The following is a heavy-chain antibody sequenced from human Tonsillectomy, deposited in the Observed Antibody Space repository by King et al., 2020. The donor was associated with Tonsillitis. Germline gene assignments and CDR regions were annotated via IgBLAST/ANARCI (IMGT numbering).Heavy chain of an antibody. V-gene: IGHV3-21*01. Sequence: VQLVESGGGLVKPGGSLRLSCAASGFTFSSYTINWVRQAPGKGLEWVSSISNTSSYICYADSVKGRFTISRDNAKNSLYLQMNSLRAEDTAVYYCARDGNLPRGSKNPDYYYYYMDVWGKGTTVTVSS. CDR1: GFTFSSYT. J-gene: IGHJ6*03. D-gene: IGHD4-23*01. CDR2: ISNTSSYI. CDR3: ARDGNLPRGSKNPDYYYYYMDV.